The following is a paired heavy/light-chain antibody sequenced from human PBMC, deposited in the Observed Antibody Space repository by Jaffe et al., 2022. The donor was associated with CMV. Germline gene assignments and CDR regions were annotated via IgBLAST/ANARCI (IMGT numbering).Light chain of an antibody. J-gene: IGKJ2*01. CDR2: WAS. CDR3: QQYSTTPSYT. V-gene: IGKV4-1*01. Sequence: DIVMTQSPDSLAVSLGERATINCKASQSVLFGSNNKNYLAWYQQKPGQPPKLLIYWASTRESGVPDRFSGSGSGTDFTLTISSLQAEDVAVYYCQQYSTTPSYTFGQGTRLEIK. CDR1: QSVLFGSNNKNY.
Heavy chain of an antibody. J-gene: IGHJ2*01. CDR1: GVPISSYY. Sequence: QVQLQESGPGLVKPSETLSLTCTVSGVPISSYYWSWVRQPAGKGLEWIGRIYPSGSTNYNPSLKSQVIMSIDTPNNQFFLRLNSVTAADTAVYYCARLREDKWNNNPRYFDLWGRGTQVIVSS. CDR3: ARLREDKWNNNPRYFDL. CDR2: IYPSGST. V-gene: IGHV4-4*07. D-gene: IGHD1-1*01.